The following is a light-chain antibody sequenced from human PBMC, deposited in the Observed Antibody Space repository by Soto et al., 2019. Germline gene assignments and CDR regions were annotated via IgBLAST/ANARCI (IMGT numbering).Light chain of an antibody. CDR2: EVS. CDR3: CSYAGSSTFYV. CDR1: SSDVGSYNL. J-gene: IGLJ1*01. Sequence: SALTQPASVPGSPGQSITISCTGTSSDVGSYNLVSWYQQHPGKAPKLMIYEVSKRPSGVSNRFSGSKSGNTASLTISGLQAEDEADYYCCSYAGSSTFYVFGTGTQLTVL. V-gene: IGLV2-23*02.